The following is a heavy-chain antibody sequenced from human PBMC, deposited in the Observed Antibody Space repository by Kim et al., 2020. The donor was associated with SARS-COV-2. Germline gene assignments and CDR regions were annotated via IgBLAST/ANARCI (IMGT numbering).Heavy chain of an antibody. J-gene: IGHJ4*02. CDR3: AKGTPGTLVN. V-gene: IGHV3-23*01. Sequence: SYADSLKGRFTSSRDNSKNTMYLQKNSLRAEDTAVYYCAKGTPGTLVNWGQGTLVTVSS. D-gene: IGHD3-10*01.